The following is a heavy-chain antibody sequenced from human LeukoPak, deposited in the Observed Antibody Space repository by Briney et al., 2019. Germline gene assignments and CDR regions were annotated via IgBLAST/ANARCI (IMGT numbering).Heavy chain of an antibody. CDR3: ARSGFSGSYCFDS. Sequence: SETLSLTCTVSGGSISSSYWTWVRQPAGKVLEWIGRIYTSGSTNYNPSLKSRVTMSVDTSKNQFSLKLSSMTAADTPVYYCARSGFSGSYCFDSWGQGTLVTVSS. D-gene: IGHD3-10*01. CDR2: IYTSGST. J-gene: IGHJ4*02. CDR1: GGSISSSY. V-gene: IGHV4-4*07.